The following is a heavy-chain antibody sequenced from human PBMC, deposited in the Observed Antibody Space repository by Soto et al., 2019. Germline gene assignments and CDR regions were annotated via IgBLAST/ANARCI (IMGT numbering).Heavy chain of an antibody. V-gene: IGHV4-38-2*01. CDR3: VRVYGRSSCFFDS. D-gene: IGHD6-6*01. Sequence: SETLSLTCGVSGYSLTSGYHWGWIRQPPGKGLEWIGTIYYSGTTYYNPSLMSRVTMSVDTSKNQFSLKVTSATAADTAVYFCVRVYGRSSCFFDSWGQGTLVTVSS. CDR1: GYSLTSGYH. CDR2: IYYSGTT. J-gene: IGHJ4*02.